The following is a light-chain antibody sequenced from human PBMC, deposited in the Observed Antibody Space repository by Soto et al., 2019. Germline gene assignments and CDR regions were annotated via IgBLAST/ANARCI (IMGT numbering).Light chain of an antibody. CDR2: GAS. V-gene: IGKV3-15*01. Sequence: EIVVTQSPVTLSVSPGERVTLSCRASESVSRKLAWYQQKPGQTPRLLIYGASTRATGVPARFSGSGSGTDFILAITSLQSEDFAVYYCQQYWHWPRTFGQGTRVEI. J-gene: IGKJ1*01. CDR3: QQYWHWPRT. CDR1: ESVSRK.